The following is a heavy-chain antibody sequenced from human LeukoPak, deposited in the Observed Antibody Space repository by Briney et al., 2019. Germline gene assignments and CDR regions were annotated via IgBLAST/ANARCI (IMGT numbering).Heavy chain of an antibody. Sequence: PGRSLRLSCAAAGFTFSTYWMSWVRQAPRKWLEWVANIKQDGSEKYYVDSVKGRFTIPRDNAKNSLYLQMNSLRAEDTAVYYCARVSNSYYYYYYYMDVWGKGTTVTVSS. CDR2: IKQDGSEK. J-gene: IGHJ6*03. CDR1: GFTFSTYW. CDR3: ARVSNSYYYYYYYMDV. V-gene: IGHV3-7*01. D-gene: IGHD4-23*01.